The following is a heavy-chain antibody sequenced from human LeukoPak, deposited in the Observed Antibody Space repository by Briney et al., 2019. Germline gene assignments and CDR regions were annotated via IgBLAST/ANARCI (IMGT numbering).Heavy chain of an antibody. Sequence: ASVKVSCKASGYTFTSYGISWVRQAAGQGLEWMGWISAYNGNTNYAQKLQGRVTMTTDTSTSTAYMELRSLRSDDTAVYYCARGGYSSSWYGAILEGDYWGQGTLVTVSS. CDR1: GYTFTSYG. V-gene: IGHV1-18*01. J-gene: IGHJ4*02. CDR2: ISAYNGNT. D-gene: IGHD6-13*01. CDR3: ARGGYSSSWYGAILEGDY.